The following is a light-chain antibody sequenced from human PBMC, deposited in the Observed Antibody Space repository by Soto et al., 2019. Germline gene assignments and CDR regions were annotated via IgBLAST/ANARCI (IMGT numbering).Light chain of an antibody. J-gene: IGKJ1*01. Sequence: EIVLTQSPGTLSLSPGERATLSCRASQSVSSTYLAWYQQKPGQAPRLLIYGISSRATGIPDRFSASGSGADFTLTISSLEPEDSAVYYCQQYGRSPWTFGQGTKVDI. CDR1: QSVSSTY. CDR2: GIS. V-gene: IGKV3-20*01. CDR3: QQYGRSPWT.